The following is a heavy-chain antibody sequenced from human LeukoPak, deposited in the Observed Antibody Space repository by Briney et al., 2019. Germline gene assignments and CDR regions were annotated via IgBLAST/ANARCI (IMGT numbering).Heavy chain of an antibody. CDR2: AFNSGST. D-gene: IGHD4-17*01. Sequence: PSETLSLTCSVSGGSMNGGLYYWGWIRQSPGKGLEWIGSAFNSGSTSYNPSLKSRVTISVDTSKNEFSLKLSSVTAADTAAYYCARNATTVNHVYKYFDYWGQGTLVTVSS. CDR1: GGSMNGGLYY. J-gene: IGHJ4*02. CDR3: ARNATTVNHVYKYFDY. V-gene: IGHV4-39*01.